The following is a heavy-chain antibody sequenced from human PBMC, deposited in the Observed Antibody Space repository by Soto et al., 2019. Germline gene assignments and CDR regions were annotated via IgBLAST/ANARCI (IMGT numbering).Heavy chain of an antibody. CDR3: ARDAYYGSGSPPYGMDV. CDR2: IYYSEST. D-gene: IGHD3-10*01. V-gene: IGHV4-31*03. CDR1: GGSISSGGYY. J-gene: IGHJ6*02. Sequence: SETLSLTCTVSGGSISSGGYYWSWIRQHPGKGLEWIGYIYYSESTYYNPSHKSRVTISVDTSKNQFSLKLSSVTAADTAVYFCARDAYYGSGSPPYGMDVWGQGTTVTVSS.